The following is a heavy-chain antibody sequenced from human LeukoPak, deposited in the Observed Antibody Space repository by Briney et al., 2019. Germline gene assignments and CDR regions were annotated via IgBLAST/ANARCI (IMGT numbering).Heavy chain of an antibody. CDR2: INHSGST. CDR3: ARGIAAALFDY. CDR1: GFTFSSYS. J-gene: IGHJ4*02. V-gene: IGHV4-34*01. Sequence: GSLRLSCAASGFTFSSYSMNWIRQPPGKGLEWIGEINHSGSTNYNPSLKSRVTISVDTSKNQFSLKLSSVTAADTAVYYCARGIAAALFDYWGQGTLVTVSS. D-gene: IGHD6-13*01.